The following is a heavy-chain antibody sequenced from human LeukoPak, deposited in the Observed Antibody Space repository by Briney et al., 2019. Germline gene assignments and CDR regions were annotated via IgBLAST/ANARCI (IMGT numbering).Heavy chain of an antibody. J-gene: IGHJ4*02. CDR2: INPNSGGT. CDR1: GYTFTGYY. V-gene: IGHV1-2*06. CDR3: ARWGSVVAANTPTPN. Sequence: ASVKVSCKASGYTFTGYYMHWVRQAPGQGLEWMGRINPNSGGTNYAQKFQGRVTMTRDTSISTAYMELSRLRSDDTAVYYCARWGSVVAANTPTPNWGQGTLVTVSS. D-gene: IGHD2-15*01.